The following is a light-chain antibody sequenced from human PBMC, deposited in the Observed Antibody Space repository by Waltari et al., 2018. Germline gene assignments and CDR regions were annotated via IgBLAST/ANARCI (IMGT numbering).Light chain of an antibody. J-gene: IGKJ3*01. CDR2: WAS. V-gene: IGKV4-1*01. Sequence: DIVMTQSPDSLTVSLGERATINCQSSQSVINSADNKNKLAWYQQKAGQPPKLLIYWASNRESGVPDRFSGSGSGTDFTLTISSLQAEDVAVYYCQQYYRVPFTFGPGTKVDIK. CDR1: QSVINSADNKNK. CDR3: QQYYRVPFT.